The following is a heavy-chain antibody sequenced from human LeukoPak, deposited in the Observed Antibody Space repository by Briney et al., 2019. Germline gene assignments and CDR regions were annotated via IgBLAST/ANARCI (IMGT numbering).Heavy chain of an antibody. D-gene: IGHD4-17*01. CDR3: ARGDYAIDY. J-gene: IGHJ4*02. Sequence: GGSLRLSCAASGFTVSSTSMTWVRQAPGQGLEWVSVIYSDGSTYYADSVEGRFAISTDNFKNTLYLQMNSLRADDTAVYYCARGDYAIDYWGQGTLVTVSS. CDR1: GFTVSSTS. V-gene: IGHV3-53*01. CDR2: IYSDGST.